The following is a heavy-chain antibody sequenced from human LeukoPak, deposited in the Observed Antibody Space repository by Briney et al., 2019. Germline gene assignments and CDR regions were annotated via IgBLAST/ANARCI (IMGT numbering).Heavy chain of an antibody. CDR2: INPSGGNT. J-gene: IGHJ3*02. CDR3: ARERSSGYNDAFDI. Sequence: ASVKVSCKASGYTFTGYYMHWARQAPGQGLEWMGIINPSGGNTNYAQKFQGRVTMTRDMSTSTVYMELSSLRSEDTAVYYCARERSSGYNDAFDIWGQGTMVTVSS. D-gene: IGHD3-22*01. CDR1: GYTFTGYY. V-gene: IGHV1-46*01.